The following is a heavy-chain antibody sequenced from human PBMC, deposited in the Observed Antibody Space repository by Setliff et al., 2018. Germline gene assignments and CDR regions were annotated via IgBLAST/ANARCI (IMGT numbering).Heavy chain of an antibody. Sequence: SETLSLTCAVYGGSFSGYYWSWIRQPPGKGLEWIGEINHSGSTNYNPSLKSRVTISVDTSKNQFSLKLSSVTAADTALYYCTPWTGTSRLHYWGQGTLVTVSS. CDR2: INHSGST. D-gene: IGHD1-7*01. CDR1: GGSFSGYY. V-gene: IGHV4-34*01. CDR3: TPWTGTSRLHY. J-gene: IGHJ4*02.